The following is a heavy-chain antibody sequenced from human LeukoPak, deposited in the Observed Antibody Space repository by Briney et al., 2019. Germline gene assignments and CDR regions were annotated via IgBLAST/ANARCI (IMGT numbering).Heavy chain of an antibody. J-gene: IGHJ4*02. D-gene: IGHD3-22*01. V-gene: IGHV3-23*01. CDR2: ISHSGGTT. CDR1: GFTFNKYA. CDR3: AKNDLDSSGYYYFDY. Sequence: PGGSLRLSCAASGFTFNKYAMSWVRQAPGKGLEWVSAISHSGGTTYYADSVKGRFTISRDNSKNTLYLQMNSLRAEDTAVYYCAKNDLDSSGYYYFDYWGQGTLVTVSS.